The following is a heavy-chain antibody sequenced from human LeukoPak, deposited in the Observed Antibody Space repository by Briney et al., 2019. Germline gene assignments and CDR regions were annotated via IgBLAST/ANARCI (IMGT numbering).Heavy chain of an antibody. D-gene: IGHD3-22*01. J-gene: IGHJ4*02. CDR3: AKDPPDSTGYYPFAY. CDR2: ISSSSSHI. V-gene: IGHV3-21*04. CDR1: GFTLSSYS. Sequence: PGGSLRLSCAVSGFTLSSYSMNWVRQAPGKGLEWVSSISSSSSHIYYADSVKGRFTISRDNAKNSLYLQMNSLRAEDTAVYYCAKDPPDSTGYYPFAYWGQGTLVTVSS.